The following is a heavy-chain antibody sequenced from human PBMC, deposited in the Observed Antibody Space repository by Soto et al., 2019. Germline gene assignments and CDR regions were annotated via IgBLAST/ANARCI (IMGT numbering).Heavy chain of an antibody. Sequence: EXLKISCQCSGYXVTNYLIVWVRQMPGKGLEWMGIIYPGYSDIRYSPSFQGQVTISVYKSINTAYLQWATLDSSDTAMYYCARLSREFCSGPDYWGQGTLGTVS. D-gene: IGHD3-3*01. J-gene: IGHJ4*02. CDR2: IYPGYSDI. V-gene: IGHV5-51*01. CDR3: ARLSREFCSGPDY. CDR1: GYXVTNYL.